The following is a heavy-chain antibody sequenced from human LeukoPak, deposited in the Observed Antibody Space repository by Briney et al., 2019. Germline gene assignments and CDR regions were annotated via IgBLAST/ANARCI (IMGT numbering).Heavy chain of an antibody. Sequence: GGSLRLSCAASGFTVSSNYMSWVRQAPGKGLERVSVIYSGGSTYYADSVKGRFTISRDNSKNTLYLQMNSLKAEETAVYYCARDSRPPPATDSSGYYDYWGQGTLVTVSS. V-gene: IGHV3-66*02. D-gene: IGHD3-22*01. J-gene: IGHJ4*02. CDR1: GFTVSSNY. CDR3: ARDSRPPPATDSSGYYDY. CDR2: IYSGGST.